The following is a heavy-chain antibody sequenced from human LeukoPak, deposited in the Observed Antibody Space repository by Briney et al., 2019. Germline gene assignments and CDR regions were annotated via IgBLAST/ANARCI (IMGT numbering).Heavy chain of an antibody. V-gene: IGHV4-30-2*06. D-gene: IGHD2-2*01. CDR3: ARAPTVLVGYCSSSSCQADY. CDR2: IYHAGST. Sequence: SQTLSLTCTVSGGSISSGSYYWSWIRQSPGKGLEWIGYIYHAGSTYYNPSLKSRVTISVDRPENQFSLRLNSVTAEDTAVYYCARAPTVLVGYCSSSSCQADYWGQGTLVTVSS. J-gene: IGHJ4*02. CDR1: GGSISSGSYY.